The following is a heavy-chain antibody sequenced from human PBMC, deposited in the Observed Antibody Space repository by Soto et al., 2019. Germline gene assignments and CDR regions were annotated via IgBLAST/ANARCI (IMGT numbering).Heavy chain of an antibody. V-gene: IGHV3-33*01. CDR1: GFTFSDYG. Sequence: QVQLVESGGGVVPPGRSLRLSCAASGFTFSDYGMHWVRQAPGKGLEWVAVIWYDGSEKYYAVSVKGRFTISRDNSKNTLYLQMNSLRAEDTAVYYCARQSLGNIRLRGFDYWGQGALVTVSS. CDR3: ARQSLGNIRLRGFDY. D-gene: IGHD1-1*01. J-gene: IGHJ4*02. CDR2: IWYDGSEK.